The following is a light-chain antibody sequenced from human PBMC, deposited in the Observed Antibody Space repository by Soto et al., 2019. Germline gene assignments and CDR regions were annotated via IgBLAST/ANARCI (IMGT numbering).Light chain of an antibody. CDR3: SSYAGSSNV. CDR2: EVN. CDR1: SSDVGGYNY. Sequence: QSALTQPPSASGSPGQSVAISCTGTSSDVGGYNYVSWYQQHPGKAPKLMIYEVNKRPSGVPDRFSGSKSGNTASLTVSGLHAGDEADYYCSSYAGSSNVFGTGTKLTLL. V-gene: IGLV2-8*01. J-gene: IGLJ1*01.